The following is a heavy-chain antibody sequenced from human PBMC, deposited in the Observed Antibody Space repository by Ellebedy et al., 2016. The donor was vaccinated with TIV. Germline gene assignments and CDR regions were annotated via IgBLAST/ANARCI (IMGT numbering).Heavy chain of an antibody. J-gene: IGHJ4*02. V-gene: IGHV3-7*04. Sequence: PGGSLRLSCAASGFTLINSWMSWVRQAPGRGLEWVANIQEDGSQQYYVDSVKDRFTISRDNAKNSLYLQMNSLRAEDTAVYYCTRDVGYVAGTGGYWGQGTLVTVSS. CDR2: IQEDGSQQ. D-gene: IGHD6-19*01. CDR3: TRDVGYVAGTGGY. CDR1: GFTLINSW.